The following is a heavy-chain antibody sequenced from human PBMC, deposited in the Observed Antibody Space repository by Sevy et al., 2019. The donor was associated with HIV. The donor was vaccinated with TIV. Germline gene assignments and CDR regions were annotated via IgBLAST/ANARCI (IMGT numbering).Heavy chain of an antibody. CDR3: ARAYCSGGRCYSLAY. J-gene: IGHJ4*02. D-gene: IGHD2-15*01. Sequence: ASVKVSCEASGYIFSTYRISWVRQAPGQGLEWLGWISPLNGDTNYVQRFQGRVTMITDTSTSTAFMELRSLRADDTAVYYCARAYCSGGRCYSLAYWGQGTLVTVSS. CDR1: GYIFSTYR. V-gene: IGHV1-18*01. CDR2: ISPLNGDT.